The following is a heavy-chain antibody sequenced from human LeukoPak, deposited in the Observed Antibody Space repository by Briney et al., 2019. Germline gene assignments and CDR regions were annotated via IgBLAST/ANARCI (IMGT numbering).Heavy chain of an antibody. CDR1: GFTFSSYA. Sequence: GGSPRLSCAASGFTFSSYAMHWVRQAPGKGLEGVALIPYDGSNKYYADSVKGRFTVSRDNAKNSLYLQLNSLRAEDTAVYYCARDPYSGSYSDYYYYYMDVRGKGTTVTVSS. D-gene: IGHD1-26*01. V-gene: IGHV3-30*04. J-gene: IGHJ6*03. CDR2: IPYDGSNK. CDR3: ARDPYSGSYSDYYYYYMDV.